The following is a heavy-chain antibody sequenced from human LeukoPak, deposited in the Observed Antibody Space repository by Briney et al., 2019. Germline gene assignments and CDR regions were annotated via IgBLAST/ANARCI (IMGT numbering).Heavy chain of an antibody. CDR3: ARVMVRGVIDY. CDR1: GGSFSGYY. V-gene: IGHV4-34*01. D-gene: IGHD3-10*01. Sequence: SETLSLTCAVYGGSFSGYYWSWIRQPPGKGLEWIGEINHSGSTNYNPSLKSRVTISVDTSKNQFSLKLSSVTAADTAVYYCARVMVRGVIDYWGQGTLVTVSS. J-gene: IGHJ4*02. CDR2: INHSGST.